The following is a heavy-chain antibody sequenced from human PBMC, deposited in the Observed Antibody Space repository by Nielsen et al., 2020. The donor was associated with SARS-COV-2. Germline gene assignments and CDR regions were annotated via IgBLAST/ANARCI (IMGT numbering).Heavy chain of an antibody. D-gene: IGHD4-17*01. V-gene: IGHV3-15*01. CDR3: ARDWEYGDYPYFDY. CDR2: IKSKTDDGAT. CDR1: GFTFSNAW. Sequence: GESLKISCAASGFTFSNAWMSWVRQAPGKGLEWVGRIKSKTDDGATDYAAPVTGRFTISRDDSKNTLYLQMNSLKTEDTAVYYCARDWEYGDYPYFDYWGQGTLVTVSS. J-gene: IGHJ4*02.